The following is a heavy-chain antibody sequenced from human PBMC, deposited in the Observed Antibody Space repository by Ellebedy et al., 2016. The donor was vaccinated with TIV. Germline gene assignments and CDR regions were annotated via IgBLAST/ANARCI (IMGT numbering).Heavy chain of an antibody. J-gene: IGHJ6*02. D-gene: IGHD2-15*01. CDR2: IGGLDTGT. V-gene: IGHV3-23*03. CDR3: AKVVLAATHYYYYGLHV. Sequence: GGSLRLSXAASGFTFSVYAMTWVRQAPGKGLEWISLIGGLDTGTYYADSVKGRFTFSRDNSKNTLYLQMNSLRAEDTAVYYCAKVVLAATHYYYYGLHVWGQGTTVTVSS. CDR1: GFTFSVYA.